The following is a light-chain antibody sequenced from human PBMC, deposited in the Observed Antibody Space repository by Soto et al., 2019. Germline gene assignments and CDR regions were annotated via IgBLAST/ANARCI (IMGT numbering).Light chain of an antibody. CDR2: AAS. CDR3: QQSYSIIWT. V-gene: IGKV1-39*01. Sequence: DIQMHQSQYSLSASVGDKVTITCRASQSISSYLNWYQQKPGKAAKLLIYAASSLQSGVPSRFSGSGSGTDFTLTISSLQPEDFATYYCQQSYSIIWTFGQGTKV. J-gene: IGKJ1*01. CDR1: QSISSY.